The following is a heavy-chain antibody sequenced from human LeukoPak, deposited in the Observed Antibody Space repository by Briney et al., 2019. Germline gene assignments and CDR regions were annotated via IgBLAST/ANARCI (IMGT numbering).Heavy chain of an antibody. CDR2: ISSSSSYI. Sequence: GGSLRLSCAASGFTFSSYSMNWVRQAPGKGLEGVSSISSSSSYIYYADSVKGRFTISRDNAKNSLYLQMNSLRAEDTAVYYCARDRSKYYYDSSALDYWGQGTLVTVSS. CDR1: GFTFSSYS. D-gene: IGHD3-22*01. J-gene: IGHJ4*02. CDR3: ARDRSKYYYDSSALDY. V-gene: IGHV3-21*01.